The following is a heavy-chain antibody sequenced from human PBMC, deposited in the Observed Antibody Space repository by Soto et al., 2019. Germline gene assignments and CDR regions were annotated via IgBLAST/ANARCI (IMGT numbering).Heavy chain of an antibody. J-gene: IGHJ3*02. D-gene: IGHD6-19*01. CDR2: ISAYNGNT. Sequence: ASVKVSCKASGYTFTSYGIRWVRQAHGQGLEWMGWISAYNGNTNYAQKLQGRVTMTTDTSTSTAYMELRSLRSDDTAVYYCARELQWPDAFDIWGQGTMVTVSS. CDR3: ARELQWPDAFDI. V-gene: IGHV1-18*01. CDR1: GYTFTSYG.